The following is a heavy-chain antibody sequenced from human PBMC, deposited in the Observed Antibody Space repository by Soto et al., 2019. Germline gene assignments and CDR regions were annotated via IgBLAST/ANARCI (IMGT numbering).Heavy chain of an antibody. D-gene: IGHD6-25*01. CDR3: ARGGKYLEY. J-gene: IGHJ4*02. Sequence: DSLKISCKGSGYTFTSYWIAWVRQKPGKGLEWLGAVYGGDSDRRHNPTFEGQITMSVDKSSNTAYLQWSGLNASDTAIYYCARGGKYLEYWGPGLLVTVSA. CDR1: GYTFTSYW. V-gene: IGHV5-51*06. CDR2: VYGGDSDR.